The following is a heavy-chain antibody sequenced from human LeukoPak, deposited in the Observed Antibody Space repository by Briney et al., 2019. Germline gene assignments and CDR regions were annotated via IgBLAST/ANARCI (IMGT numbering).Heavy chain of an antibody. D-gene: IGHD2-2*01. J-gene: IGHJ5*02. CDR3: AKYCSSTSCYRPSNWFDP. Sequence: GGSLRLSCAASGFTFSSYGMSWVRQAPGKGLEWVSAISGSGGSTYYADSVKGRFTISRDNSKNTLYLQMNSLRAEDTAVYYCAKYCSSTSCYRPSNWFDPWGQGTLVTVSS. CDR1: GFTFSSYG. CDR2: ISGSGGST. V-gene: IGHV3-23*01.